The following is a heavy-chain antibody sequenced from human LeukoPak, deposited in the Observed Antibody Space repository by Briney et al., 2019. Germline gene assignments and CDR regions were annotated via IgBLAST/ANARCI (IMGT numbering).Heavy chain of an antibody. CDR1: SASISNSY. Sequence: SETVSLTCTVSSASISNSYWNWIRQPPGKGLEWMGHFSHSASNNYNPSLTSRVTISVDTYKNQFFLNLKSVTAPDTVVYYCAEKDGTLWGPGILVTVAS. CDR3: AEKDGTL. V-gene: IGHV4-59*01. CDR2: FSHSASN. D-gene: IGHD1/OR15-1a*01. J-gene: IGHJ4*02.